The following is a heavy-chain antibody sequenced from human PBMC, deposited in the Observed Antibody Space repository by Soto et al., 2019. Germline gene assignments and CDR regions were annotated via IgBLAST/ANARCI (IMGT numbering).Heavy chain of an antibody. CDR2: IIPIFGTA. V-gene: IGHV1-69*01. D-gene: IGHD3-22*01. CDR3: ARVRGAKNYYDSSGYYLFDY. Sequence: QVPLVQSGAEVKKPGSSVKVSCKASGGTFSSYAISWVRQAPGQGLEWMGGIIPIFGTANYAQKFQGRVTITADESTSTAYMELSSLRSEDTAVYYCARVRGAKNYYDSSGYYLFDYWGQGTLVTVSS. CDR1: GGTFSSYA. J-gene: IGHJ4*02.